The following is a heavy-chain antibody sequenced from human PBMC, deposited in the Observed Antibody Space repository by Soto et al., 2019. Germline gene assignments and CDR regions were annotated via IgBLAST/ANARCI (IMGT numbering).Heavy chain of an antibody. CDR2: ISSSSSNI. D-gene: IGHD5-12*01. CDR3: ARDNGYDAAALDY. J-gene: IGHJ4*02. CDR1: GFTFSTCS. V-gene: IGHV3-21*02. Sequence: EVQLVESGGGLVKPGGSLRLSCAASGFTFSTCSMNWVRQAPGKELEWVSSISSSSSNIYYADSVKGRFTISRDNAKNSLYLQMNSLRADDTAVYYCARDNGYDAAALDYWGQGTLVTVSS.